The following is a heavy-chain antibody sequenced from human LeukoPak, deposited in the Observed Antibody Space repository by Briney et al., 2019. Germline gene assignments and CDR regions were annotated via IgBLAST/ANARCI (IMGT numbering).Heavy chain of an antibody. CDR3: ARELVVPAAISSYDAFDI. CDR2: ISSTSGTI. D-gene: IGHD2-2*01. V-gene: IGHV3-48*04. J-gene: IGHJ3*02. Sequence: GGSLRFSCLPPGSPFKTNTMNWFGKVQGKGLSWVYTISSTSGTIYYADSMKGRFTISRDNAKDSLYLQMNGLRAEDTAVYYCARELVVPAAISSYDAFDIWGQGTMVTVSS. CDR1: GSPFKTNT.